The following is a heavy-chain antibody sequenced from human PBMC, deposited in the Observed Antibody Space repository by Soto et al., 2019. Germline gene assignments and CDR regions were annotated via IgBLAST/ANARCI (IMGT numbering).Heavy chain of an antibody. J-gene: IGHJ3*02. V-gene: IGHV3-9*01. CDR3: AKARDSSSDECAFDI. Sequence: GRSLRLSCAASGCTFDDYAMHWVRQAPGKGLEWVSGISWNSGSIGYADSVKGRFTISRDNAKNSLYLQMNSPRAEDTALYYCAKARDSSSDECAFDIWGQGTMVIVSS. CDR2: ISWNSGSI. D-gene: IGHD6-6*01. CDR1: GCTFDDYA.